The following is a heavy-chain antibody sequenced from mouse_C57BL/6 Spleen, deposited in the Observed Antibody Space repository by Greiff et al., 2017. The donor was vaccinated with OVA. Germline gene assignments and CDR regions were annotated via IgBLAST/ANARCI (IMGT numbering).Heavy chain of an antibody. CDR1: GYSFTGYY. CDR3: ARGGIYDGYLYAMDY. Sequence: EVKLVESGPELVKPGASVKISCKASGYSFTGYYMNWVKQSPEKSLEWIGEINPSTGGTTYNQKFKAKATLTVDKSSSTAYMQLKSLTSEDSAVYYCARGGIYDGYLYAMDYWGQGTSVTVSS. CDR2: INPSTGGT. V-gene: IGHV1-42*01. J-gene: IGHJ4*01. D-gene: IGHD2-3*01.